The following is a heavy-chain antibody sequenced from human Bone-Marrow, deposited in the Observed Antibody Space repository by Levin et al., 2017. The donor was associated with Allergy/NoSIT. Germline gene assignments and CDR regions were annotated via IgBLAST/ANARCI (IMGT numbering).Heavy chain of an antibody. V-gene: IGHV1-2*02. CDR3: APQVFCGANALEV. CDR1: GYTFTAYY. Sequence: ASVKVSCKASGYTFTAYYMHWVRQAPGQGLEWMGWINPNIGGTIYAQKFQGRVTLTRDTSITTAYIELSRLTSDDTAVYYCAPQVFCGANALEVWGQGTTVIVSS. D-gene: IGHD4/OR15-4a*01. CDR2: INPNIGGT. J-gene: IGHJ6*02.